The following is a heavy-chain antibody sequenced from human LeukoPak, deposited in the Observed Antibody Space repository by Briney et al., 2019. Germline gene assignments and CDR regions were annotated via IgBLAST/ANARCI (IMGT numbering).Heavy chain of an antibody. Sequence: SETLSPTCTVSGGSISSGGYYWSWIRQHPGKGLEWIGYIYYSGSTYYNPSLKSRVTISVDTSKNQFSLKLSSVTAADTAVYYCARDYGDGGSWYFYYWGQGTLVTVSS. D-gene: IGHD2-15*01. CDR1: GGSISSGGYY. V-gene: IGHV4-31*03. CDR2: IYYSGST. CDR3: ARDYGDGGSWYFYY. J-gene: IGHJ4*02.